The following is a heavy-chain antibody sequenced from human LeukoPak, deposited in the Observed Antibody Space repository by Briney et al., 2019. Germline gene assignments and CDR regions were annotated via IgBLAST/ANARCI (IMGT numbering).Heavy chain of an antibody. Sequence: ASVKVSCKASGYTFTSYGISWVRQAPGQGLEWMGWISAYNGNTNYAQKLQGRVTMTTDTSTSTAYMELRSLRSDDTAVYYCARVLVGRPISPDGYWGQGTLVTVSS. CDR3: ARVLVGRPISPDGY. CDR1: GYTFTSYG. V-gene: IGHV1-18*01. D-gene: IGHD3-9*01. CDR2: ISAYNGNT. J-gene: IGHJ4*02.